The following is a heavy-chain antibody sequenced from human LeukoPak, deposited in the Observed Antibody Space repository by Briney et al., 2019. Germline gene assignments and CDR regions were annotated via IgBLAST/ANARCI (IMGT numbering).Heavy chain of an antibody. CDR1: GGSISSGGYN. D-gene: IGHD6-19*01. V-gene: IGHV4-31*03. Sequence: SETLSLTCTVSGGSISSGGYNWSWIRQHPGKGLEWIGYIYYSGSTYYNPSLKSRVTISVDTSKNQFSLKLSSVTAADTAVYYCASGAVAGPIDYWGQGTLVTVSS. CDR2: IYYSGST. J-gene: IGHJ4*02. CDR3: ASGAVAGPIDY.